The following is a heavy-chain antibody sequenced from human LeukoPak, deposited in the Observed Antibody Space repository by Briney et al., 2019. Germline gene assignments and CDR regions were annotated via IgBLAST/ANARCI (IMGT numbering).Heavy chain of an antibody. CDR2: ISDSGGTT. V-gene: IGHV3-23*01. J-gene: IGHJ4*02. CDR1: GFTFRNYS. D-gene: IGHD2-2*02. CDR3: AKARSGSSSSCYNY. Sequence: EGSLRLSCAASGFTFRNYSMNWVRQAPGKGLEWVSGISDSGGTTDYADSVKGRFAISRDNSNNTLYLQMNSLRAEDTAVYYCAKARSGSSSSCYNYWGQGTLVTVSS.